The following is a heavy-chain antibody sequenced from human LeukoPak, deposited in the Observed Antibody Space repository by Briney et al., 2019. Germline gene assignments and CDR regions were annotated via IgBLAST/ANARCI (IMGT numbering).Heavy chain of an antibody. D-gene: IGHD6-25*01. CDR2: TSYDGSIK. CDR3: AKDIGAGRGYYYYGMDV. J-gene: IGHJ6*02. CDR1: GFTFGSYG. Sequence: GGSLRLSCAASGFTFGSYGMHWVRQAPGKGLEWVTLTSYDGSIKYYADSVQGRFTISRDNSRNTLYLQMNSLRPEDTAVYYCAKDIGAGRGYYYYGMDVWGQGTTVTVSS. V-gene: IGHV3-30*18.